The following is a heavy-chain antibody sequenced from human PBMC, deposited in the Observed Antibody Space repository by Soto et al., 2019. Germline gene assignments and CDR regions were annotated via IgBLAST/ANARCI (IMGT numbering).Heavy chain of an antibody. CDR2: IGGTDGDSDGVP. Sequence: VQLLESGGDLVQPGGSLRLSCVASGFILNNYAMSWVRQAPGKGLEWVSTIGGTDGDSDGVPFYEDSVKGRLTISRDSSANTLFLHMDTLRAEDSALYSCVKRGRNWGAFEFWGQGTTVVVSS. CDR1: GFILNNYA. CDR3: VKRGRNWGAFEF. V-gene: IGHV3-23*01. D-gene: IGHD7-27*01. J-gene: IGHJ3*01.